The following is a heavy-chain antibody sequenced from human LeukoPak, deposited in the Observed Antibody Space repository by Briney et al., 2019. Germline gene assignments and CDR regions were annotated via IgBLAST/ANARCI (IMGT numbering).Heavy chain of an antibody. V-gene: IGHV3-66*02. CDR1: GFTVSSNY. CDR3: ARDQYYYDSSGYYWQDY. D-gene: IGHD3-22*01. Sequence: PGGSLRLSCVASGFTVSSNYMSWVRQAPGKGLEWVSVIYSGGSTYYADSVKGRFTISRDNSKNTLYLQMNSLRAEDTAVYYCARDQYYYDSSGYYWQDYWGQGTLVTVSS. CDR2: IYSGGST. J-gene: IGHJ4*02.